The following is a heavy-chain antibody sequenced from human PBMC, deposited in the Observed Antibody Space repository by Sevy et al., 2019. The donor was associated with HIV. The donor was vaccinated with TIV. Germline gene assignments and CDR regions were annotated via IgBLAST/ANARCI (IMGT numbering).Heavy chain of an antibody. CDR1: GGSISSGSYY. Sequence: SETLSLTCTVSGGSISSGSYYWSWIRQPAGKGLEWIGRIYTSGSTNYNPSLKSRVTISVDTSKNQFSLKLSSVTAADTAVYYCARDLDCSGGSCYSDWGQGTLVTVSS. J-gene: IGHJ4*02. CDR3: ARDLDCSGGSCYSD. D-gene: IGHD2-15*01. V-gene: IGHV4-61*02. CDR2: IYTSGST.